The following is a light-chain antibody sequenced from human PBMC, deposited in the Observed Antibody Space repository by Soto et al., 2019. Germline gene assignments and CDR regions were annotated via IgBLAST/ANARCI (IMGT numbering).Light chain of an antibody. CDR2: DAY. Sequence: QSALTQPASVSGSPGQSITISCAGTSSDVGRYTYVSWYQQHPGKVPKLLIYDAYNRPSGVSDRFSGSKSDNTASLTISGLQAEDEADYYCISYTSTSTPYVFGGGTKVTVL. CDR3: ISYTSTSTPYV. J-gene: IGLJ1*01. CDR1: SSDVGRYTY. V-gene: IGLV2-14*01.